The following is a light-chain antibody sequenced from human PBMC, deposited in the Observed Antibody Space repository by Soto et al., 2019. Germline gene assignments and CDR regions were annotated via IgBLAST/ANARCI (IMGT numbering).Light chain of an antibody. Sequence: ETVRTQSPAALSVSPGGRATIFNRASQSVRISLAWYQQKPGQAPRLFIYDASTRATGIPARFSGSGSGTEFTLTISSLQSEDFAVYYCQQYNSWPETFGQGTKVDI. CDR1: QSVRIS. J-gene: IGKJ1*01. V-gene: IGKV3-15*01. CDR2: DAS. CDR3: QQYNSWPET.